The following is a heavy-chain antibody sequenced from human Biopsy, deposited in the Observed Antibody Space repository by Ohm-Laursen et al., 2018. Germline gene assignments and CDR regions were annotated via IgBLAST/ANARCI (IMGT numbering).Heavy chain of an antibody. J-gene: IGHJ4*02. CDR3: LREAATGYYRTADF. Sequence: SLRLSCAASGFTFSDYALHWVRQAPGKGPEWVAVSSYDGSNTYHADSVKGRFTISRDNSKNTLSLQMNSLRVEDTAMYYCLREAATGYYRTADFWGQGTLVTVSS. CDR2: SSYDGSNT. D-gene: IGHD3-9*01. V-gene: IGHV3-30*03. CDR1: GFTFSDYA.